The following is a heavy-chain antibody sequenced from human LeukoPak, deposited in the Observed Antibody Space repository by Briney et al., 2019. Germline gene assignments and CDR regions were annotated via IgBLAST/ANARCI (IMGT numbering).Heavy chain of an antibody. CDR2: IYPGDSDT. V-gene: IGHV5-51*01. Sequence: GESLKISCKDSGYRFTSYWIGWVRQMPGKGLEWMGIIYPGDSDTRYSPSFQGQVTISADKSISTAYLQWRSLEASDTAIYYCARHPPYYYGSGTEFDYWGQGTLVTVSS. D-gene: IGHD3-10*01. CDR1: GYRFTSYW. CDR3: ARHPPYYYGSGTEFDY. J-gene: IGHJ4*02.